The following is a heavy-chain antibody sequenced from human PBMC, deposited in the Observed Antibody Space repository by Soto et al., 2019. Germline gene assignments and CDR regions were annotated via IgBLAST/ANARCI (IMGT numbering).Heavy chain of an antibody. J-gene: IGHJ5*02. V-gene: IGHV3-33*01. CDR2: IWYDGSNK. D-gene: IGHD6-19*01. CDR1: GFTFSSYG. CDR3: ARDHMAAILGPFDP. Sequence: QVQLVESGGGVVQPGRSLRLSCAASGFTFSSYGMHWVRQAPGKGLEWVAVIWYDGSNKYYADSVKGRFTISRDNSKNTLYLQMNSLRAEDTAVYYCARDHMAAILGPFDPWGQGTLVTVSS.